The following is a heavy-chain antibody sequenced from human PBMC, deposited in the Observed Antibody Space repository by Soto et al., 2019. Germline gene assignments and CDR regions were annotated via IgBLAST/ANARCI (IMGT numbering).Heavy chain of an antibody. J-gene: IGHJ4*02. Sequence: QVQLVQSGAEVKKPGSSVKVSCKASGGTFSSYAISWVRQAPGQGLEWMGGIIPIFGTANYAQKFQGRVTITADEATSTAYMELSSLRSEDRAVNYCARVVLLEWLHENYFDYWGQGTLVTVSS. D-gene: IGHD3-3*01. CDR3: ARVVLLEWLHENYFDY. CDR2: IIPIFGTA. CDR1: GGTFSSYA. V-gene: IGHV1-69*01.